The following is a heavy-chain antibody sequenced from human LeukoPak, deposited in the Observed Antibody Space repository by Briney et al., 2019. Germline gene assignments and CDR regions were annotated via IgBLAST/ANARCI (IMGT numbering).Heavy chain of an antibody. CDR1: GGSFSGYY. CDR2: INHSGST. V-gene: IGHV4-34*01. D-gene: IGHD3-10*01. CDR3: ARVPATYYYGSGSYRWFDP. J-gene: IGHJ5*02. Sequence: SETLSLTCAVYGGSFSGYYWSWIRQPPGKGLEWIGEINHSGSTNYNPSLNSRVTISVDTSKNQFSLKLSSVTAADTAVYYCARVPATYYYGSGSYRWFDPWGQGTLVTVSS.